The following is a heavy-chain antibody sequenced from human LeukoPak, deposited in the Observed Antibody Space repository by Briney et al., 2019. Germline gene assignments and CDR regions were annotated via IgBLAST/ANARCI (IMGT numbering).Heavy chain of an antibody. V-gene: IGHV4-34*01. CDR3: ARGSMDCSSTSCFFYYYYYMDV. Sequence: PSETLSLTCAVYGGSFSGYYWSWIRQPPGKGLEWTGEINHSGSTNYNPSLKSRVTISVDTPKNQFSLKLSSVTAADTAVYYCARGSMDCSSTSCFFYYYYYMDVWGKGTTVTVSS. CDR1: GGSFSGYY. D-gene: IGHD2-2*01. CDR2: INHSGST. J-gene: IGHJ6*03.